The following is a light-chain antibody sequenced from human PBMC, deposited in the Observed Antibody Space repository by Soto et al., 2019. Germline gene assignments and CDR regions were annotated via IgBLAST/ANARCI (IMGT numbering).Light chain of an antibody. CDR2: GAS. V-gene: IGKV3-20*01. CDR3: QQYGSSPIT. CDR1: QSVSSSY. Sequence: EIVLTQSPGTLSLSAGESATLXXRTSQSVSSSYLAWYQQKPGQAPRLLIHGASSRATGIPDRISGSGSGTDFTLTISRLEPEDFAVYYCQQYGSSPITFGQGTRL. J-gene: IGKJ5*01.